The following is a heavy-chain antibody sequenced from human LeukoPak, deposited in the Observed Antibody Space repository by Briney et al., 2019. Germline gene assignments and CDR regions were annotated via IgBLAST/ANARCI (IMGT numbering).Heavy chain of an antibody. CDR1: HFTFSIYW. CDR2: ISEGGNEK. Sequence: PGGSLRLSCGASHFTFSIYWMSWVRQAPGKGLEWVAHISEGGNEKYYVDSVKGRFTISRDNSKNTLYLQMNSLRAEDTAVYYCAKIGALAVAGTGYYYYYMDVWGKGTTVTISS. J-gene: IGHJ6*03. CDR3: AKIGALAVAGTGYYYYYMDV. V-gene: IGHV3-7*01. D-gene: IGHD6-19*01.